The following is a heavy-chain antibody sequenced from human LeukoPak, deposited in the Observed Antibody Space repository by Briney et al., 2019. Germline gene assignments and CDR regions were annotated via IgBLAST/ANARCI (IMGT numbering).Heavy chain of an antibody. CDR1: GFTFDHYT. CDR2: IYSGGST. CDR3: ARLYYGSGTTNDY. V-gene: IGHV3-66*04. J-gene: IGHJ4*02. Sequence: GGSLRLSCAASGFTFDHYTMHWVRQAPGKGLEWVSVIYSGGSTYYADSVKGRFTISRDNSKNTLYLQMNSLRAEDTAVYYCARLYYGSGTTNDYWGQGTLVTVSS. D-gene: IGHD3-10*01.